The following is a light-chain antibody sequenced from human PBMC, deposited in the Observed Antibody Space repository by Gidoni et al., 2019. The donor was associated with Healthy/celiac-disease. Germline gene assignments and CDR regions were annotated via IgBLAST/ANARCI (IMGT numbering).Light chain of an antibody. CDR3: QQRSNWPPTT. V-gene: IGKV3-11*01. CDR2: DAS. J-gene: IGKJ1*01. Sequence: EIVFTQSPATLSLSPGERATLSCRASQSVSSYLAWYQQKPGQPPRLLIYDASNRATGIPARFSGSGSGTDFTLTISSLEPEDFAVYYCQQRSNWPPTTFGQGTKVEIK. CDR1: QSVSSY.